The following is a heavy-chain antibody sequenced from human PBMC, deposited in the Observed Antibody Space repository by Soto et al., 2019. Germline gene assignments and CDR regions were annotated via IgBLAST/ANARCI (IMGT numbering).Heavy chain of an antibody. CDR3: ARPHSGGVIIPFDY. V-gene: IGHV1-69*12. D-gene: IGHD3-16*02. CDR2: IIPSFDTA. Sequence: QVQLVQSGAEVKKPGSSVKASCRASGGTFSSFAFSWVRQVPGQGLEWMGGIIPSFDTANYAQKFQGRVTITADDSTSTAYMELSSRTAEDTALYFCARPHSGGVIIPFDYWGQGTLVTVSS. J-gene: IGHJ4*02. CDR1: GGTFSSFA.